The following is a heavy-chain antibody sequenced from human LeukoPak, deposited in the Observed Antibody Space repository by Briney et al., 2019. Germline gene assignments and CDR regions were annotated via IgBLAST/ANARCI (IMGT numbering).Heavy chain of an antibody. CDR2: ISSDGSNS. J-gene: IGHJ4*02. Sequence: PGGSLRLSCAVSGFTFGNYGMHWVRQAPGKGLEWVAMISSDGSNSYYGDSVKGRFTISRDNAKNSLYLQMNSLRPEDTAVYYCTRGYYFDYWGQGTLVTVSS. CDR3: TRGYYFDY. V-gene: IGHV3-30*03. CDR1: GFTFGNYG.